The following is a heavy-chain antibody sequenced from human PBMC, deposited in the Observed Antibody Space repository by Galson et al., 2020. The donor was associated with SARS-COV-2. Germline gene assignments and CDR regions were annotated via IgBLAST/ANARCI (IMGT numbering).Heavy chain of an antibody. V-gene: IGHV2-70*01. CDR2: IDWDDDK. J-gene: IGHJ6*02. Sequence: SGPTLVNPTQTLTLTCTFSGFSLSTSGMCVSWIRQPPGKALEWLALIDWDDDKYYSTSLKTRLTISKDTSKNQVVLTMTNMDPVDTATYYCARIESPGIAAAGYGMDVWGQGTTVTVSS. CDR3: ARIESPGIAAAGYGMDV. CDR1: GFSLSTSGMC. D-gene: IGHD6-13*01.